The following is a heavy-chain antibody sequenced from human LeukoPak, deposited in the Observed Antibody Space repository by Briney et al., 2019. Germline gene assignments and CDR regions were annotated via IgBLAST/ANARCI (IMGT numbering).Heavy chain of an antibody. D-gene: IGHD5-18*01. Sequence: GGSLRLSCAASEFTFTNYAMSWVRQAPGKGLEWVSSISDSGDTTYYADSVKGRFTVSRDNSKSTLYLQMNSLRAEDTAVYYCARLRVARVDRTNTKYTWFDPWGQGTLATVSS. CDR3: ARLRVARVDRTNTKYTWFDP. J-gene: IGHJ5*02. CDR1: EFTFTNYA. V-gene: IGHV3-23*01. CDR2: ISDSGDTT.